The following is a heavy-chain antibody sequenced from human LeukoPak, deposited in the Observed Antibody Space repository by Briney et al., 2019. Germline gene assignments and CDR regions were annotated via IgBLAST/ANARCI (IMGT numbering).Heavy chain of an antibody. D-gene: IGHD3-9*01. CDR1: GFSLSTSGVG. Sequence: ESGPTLVKPTQTLTLTCTFSGFSLSTSGVGVGWIRQPPGKALEWLALIYWNDDKRYSPSLKSRLTITKDTSKNQVVLTMTNMDPVDTATYYCAHSRRTNFDWLSFDYWGQGTLVTVSS. J-gene: IGHJ4*02. CDR3: AHSRRTNFDWLSFDY. CDR2: IYWNDDK. V-gene: IGHV2-5*01.